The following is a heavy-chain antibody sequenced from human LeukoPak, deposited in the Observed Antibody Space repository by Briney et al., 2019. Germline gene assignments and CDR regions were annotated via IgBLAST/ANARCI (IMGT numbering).Heavy chain of an antibody. CDR2: IRYDGSNK. Sequence: GGSLRLSCVASGFTFSYNGMHWVRQAPGKGLEWVAFIRYDGSNKYYADSVKDRFTISRDNSKNTLYLQMNSLRDEDTAVYYCAKDNRVLRYFDWLIFDYWGQGTLVTVSS. V-gene: IGHV3-30*02. D-gene: IGHD3-9*01. J-gene: IGHJ4*02. CDR3: AKDNRVLRYFDWLIFDY. CDR1: GFTFSYNG.